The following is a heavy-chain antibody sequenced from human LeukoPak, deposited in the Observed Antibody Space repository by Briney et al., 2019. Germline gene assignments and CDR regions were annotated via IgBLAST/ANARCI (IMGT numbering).Heavy chain of an antibody. CDR2: IYYSGST. V-gene: IGHV4-39*01. CDR3: ARGDGYNPYFDY. Sequence: SETLSLTCTVSGGSISSSSYYWGWIRQPPGKGLEWIGSIYYSGSTYYNPSLKSRVTISVDTSKNQFSLKLSSVTAADTAVYYCARGDGYNPYFDYWGQGTLVTVSS. D-gene: IGHD5-24*01. CDR1: GGSISSSSYY. J-gene: IGHJ4*02.